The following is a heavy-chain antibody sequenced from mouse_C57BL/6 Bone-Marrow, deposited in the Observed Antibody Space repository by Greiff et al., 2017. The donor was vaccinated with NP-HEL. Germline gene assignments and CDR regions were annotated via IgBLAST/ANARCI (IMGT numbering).Heavy chain of an antibody. D-gene: IGHD2-4*01. V-gene: IGHV1-80*01. Sequence: VQLQQSGASVKISCKASGYAFSSYWMNWVKQRPGKGLEWIGQIYPGDGDTNYNGKFKGKATLTADKSSSTAYMQLSSLTSEDSAVYFCARLGWDYDVYWGQGTTLTVSS. CDR2: IYPGDGDT. CDR1: GYAFSSYW. J-gene: IGHJ2*01. CDR3: ARLGWDYDVY.